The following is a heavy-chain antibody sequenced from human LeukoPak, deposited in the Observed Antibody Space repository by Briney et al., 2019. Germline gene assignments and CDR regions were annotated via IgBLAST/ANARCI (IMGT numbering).Heavy chain of an antibody. D-gene: IGHD5-24*01. CDR1: GDSIRTYY. Sequence: PSETLSLTCTVSGDSIRTYYWSWIRQPPGEGREWIGSSSYWGSTHYNPSLKSRVTISLDTSKNEFSLRLCSVTAADTAVYYCARRREEMAAITEGKWLAPWGQGTLVTVSS. CDR3: ARRREEMAAITEGKWLAP. CDR2: SSYWGST. V-gene: IGHV4-59*08. J-gene: IGHJ5*02.